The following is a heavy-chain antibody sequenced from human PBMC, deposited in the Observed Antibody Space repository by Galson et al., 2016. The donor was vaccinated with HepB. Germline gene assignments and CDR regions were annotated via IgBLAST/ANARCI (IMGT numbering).Heavy chain of an antibody. CDR1: GFSVTTTY. CDR3: ARDRGPGFGELLDRGDY. CDR2: IYSGGGS. V-gene: IGHV3-53*01. D-gene: IGHD3-10*01. J-gene: IGHJ4*02. Sequence: SLRLSCAASGFSVTTTYMNWVRRAPGKGLEWVSIIYSGGGSFYADSVKGRFTISRDNAKNSLYLQMNSLRAEDTAVYYCARDRGPGFGELLDRGDYWGQGTLVTVAS.